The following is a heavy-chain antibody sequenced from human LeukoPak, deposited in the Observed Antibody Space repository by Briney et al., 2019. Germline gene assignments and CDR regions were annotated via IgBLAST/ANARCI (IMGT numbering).Heavy chain of an antibody. CDR3: ARLTGIAAAGDY. Sequence: PSETLSLTCTVSGGSITSYYWSWIRQLPGKGLEWIGYIYYSGSTNYNPSLKSRVTISVDTSKNQFSLRLSSVTAADTAVYYCARLTGIAAAGDYWGQGTLVTVSS. CDR1: GGSITSYY. D-gene: IGHD6-13*01. CDR2: IYYSGST. J-gene: IGHJ4*02. V-gene: IGHV4-59*08.